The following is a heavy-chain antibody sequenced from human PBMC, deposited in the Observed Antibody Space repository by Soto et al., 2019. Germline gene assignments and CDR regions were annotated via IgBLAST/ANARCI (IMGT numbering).Heavy chain of an antibody. CDR3: AKATGYSSGWCNY. D-gene: IGHD6-19*01. J-gene: IGHJ4*02. CDR2: ISGGADST. V-gene: IGHV3-23*01. Sequence: GGSLRLSCAASGFTFSSYAMTWVRQAPGKGLEWVSTISGGADSTYYADSVKGRFTISRDSSKDTLYLQMNNLRAEDTAVYYCAKATGYSSGWCNYWGQGTLVTVSS. CDR1: GFTFSSYA.